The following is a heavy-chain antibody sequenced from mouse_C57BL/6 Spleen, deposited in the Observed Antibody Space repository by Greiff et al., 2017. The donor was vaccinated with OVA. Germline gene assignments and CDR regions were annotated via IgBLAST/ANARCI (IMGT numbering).Heavy chain of an antibody. V-gene: IGHV1-64*01. CDR2: IHPNSGST. D-gene: IGHD2-4*01. J-gene: IGHJ1*03. Sequence: QVQLQQPGAELVKPGASVKLSCKASGYTFTSYWMHWVKQRPGQGLEWIGMIHPNSGSTNYNEKFKSKATLTVDKSSSTAYMQLSSLTSEDSAVYYCARQIYYDYDVGYFDVWGTGTTVTVSS. CDR3: ARQIYYDYDVGYFDV. CDR1: GYTFTSYW.